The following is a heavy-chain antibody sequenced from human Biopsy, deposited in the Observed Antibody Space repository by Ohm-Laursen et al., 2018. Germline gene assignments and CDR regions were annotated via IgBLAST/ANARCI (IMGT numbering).Heavy chain of an antibody. D-gene: IGHD3-10*01. CDR1: GGSFSGYY. J-gene: IGHJ5*02. Sequence: SDTLSPTCAVYGGSFSGYYLGWIRPTPGEGGGGGGEINHNGSTNTKPSPASRVAISAETSKNQFSLNLYSVTAADTAVYFCARGLPRIAPMVRGRRTWFDPWGQGTLVTVSS. V-gene: IGHV4-34*01. CDR3: ARGLPRIAPMVRGRRTWFDP. CDR2: INHNGST.